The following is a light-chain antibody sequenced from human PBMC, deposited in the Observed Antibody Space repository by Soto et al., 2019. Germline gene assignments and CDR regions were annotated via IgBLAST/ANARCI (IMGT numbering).Light chain of an antibody. J-gene: IGLJ2*01. CDR3: AAWDDSLNGVV. V-gene: IGLV1-44*01. CDR2: SNN. Sequence: QSVLTQPPSASGTPGQRVTISCSGSSSNIGRNTVNWYQQFPGTAPKLLIYSNNQRPSGVPDRFSGSKSGTSASLAISGLQSEDEADYYCAAWDDSLNGVVFGGGTKLTVL. CDR1: SSNIGRNT.